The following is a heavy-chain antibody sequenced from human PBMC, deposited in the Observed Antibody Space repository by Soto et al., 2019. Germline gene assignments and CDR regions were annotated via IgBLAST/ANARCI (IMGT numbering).Heavy chain of an antibody. V-gene: IGHV1-2*02. CDR3: VKEVETVRLVAFAL. CDR2: ISPKSGGE. Sequence: ASVKVSCKASGYTFTDYYIQWVRQAPGQGLEYMGWISPKSGGEAHAQKFRGRVTMTRDTSVNSAYLQMNSLRVDDTALYYCVKEVETVRLVAFALWGQGTQVTVSS. CDR1: GYTFTDYY. J-gene: IGHJ4*02. D-gene: IGHD5-18*01.